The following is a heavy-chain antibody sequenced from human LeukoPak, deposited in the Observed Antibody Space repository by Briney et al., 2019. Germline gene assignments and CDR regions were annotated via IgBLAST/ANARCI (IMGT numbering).Heavy chain of an antibody. D-gene: IGHD3-10*01. Sequence: PGGSLRLSCAASGFTFSSYGMHWVRQAPGKGLEWVAVISYDGSNKYYADSVKGRFTISRDNSKNTLYLQMNSLRAEDTAVYYCAKGGLPVRGVINGAFDIWGQGTMVTVSS. CDR2: ISYDGSNK. V-gene: IGHV3-30*18. CDR3: AKGGLPVRGVINGAFDI. CDR1: GFTFSSYG. J-gene: IGHJ3*02.